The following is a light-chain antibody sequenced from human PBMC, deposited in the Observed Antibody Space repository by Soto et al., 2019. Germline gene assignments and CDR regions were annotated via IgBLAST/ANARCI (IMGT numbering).Light chain of an antibody. CDR2: EVS. CDR3: SSYRSSTTLE. J-gene: IGLJ2*01. V-gene: IGLV2-14*01. Sequence: QSALTQPASVSGSPGQSITISCTGSSSDVGGYNYVSWYQQHPGKAPKLMIYEVSNRPSGVSHRFSGSKSGNTASLTISGLQAEDEADYYCSSYRSSTTLEFGGGTKVTVL. CDR1: SSDVGGYNY.